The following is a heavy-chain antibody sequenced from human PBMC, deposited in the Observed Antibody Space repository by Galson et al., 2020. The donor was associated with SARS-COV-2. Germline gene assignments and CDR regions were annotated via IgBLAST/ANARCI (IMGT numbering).Heavy chain of an antibody. J-gene: IGHJ6*02. V-gene: IGHV3-48*02. CDR1: GFTFSSYS. CDR3: ARDRGDSGYDFGYYYYGMDV. D-gene: IGHD5-12*01. CDR2: ISSSSITI. Sequence: GGSLRLSCAASGFTFSSYSMNWVRQAPGKGLEWVSYISSSSITIYYADSVKGRFTISRDNAKNSLYLQMNSLRDEDTAVYYCARDRGDSGYDFGYYYYGMDVWGQGTTVTVSS.